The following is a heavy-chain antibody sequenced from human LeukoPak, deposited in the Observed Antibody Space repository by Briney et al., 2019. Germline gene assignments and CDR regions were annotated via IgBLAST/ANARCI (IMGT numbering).Heavy chain of an antibody. CDR1: GGSISSYY. V-gene: IGHV4-59*12. Sequence: SETLSLTCTVSGGSISSYYWSWIRQPPGKGLEWIGYIYDSGSTNYNPSLKSRVTISVDTSRNQFSLWLNSVTAADTAVYYCARERSHGSGSDHNWFDPWGQGTLVTVSS. CDR3: ARERSHGSGSDHNWFDP. D-gene: IGHD3-10*01. J-gene: IGHJ5*02. CDR2: IYDSGST.